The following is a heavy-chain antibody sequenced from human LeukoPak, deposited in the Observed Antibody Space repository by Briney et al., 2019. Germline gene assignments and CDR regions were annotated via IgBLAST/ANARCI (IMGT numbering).Heavy chain of an antibody. CDR2: INHSGST. Sequence: SETLSLTCAVYGGSFSGYYWSWIRQPPGKGLEWIGEINHSGSTNYNPSLKSRVTISVDTSKNQFSLKLSSVTAADTAVYYCARFGSGSYYNYMDVWGKGTTVTVSS. J-gene: IGHJ6*03. CDR3: ARFGSGSYYNYMDV. D-gene: IGHD3-10*01. V-gene: IGHV4-34*01. CDR1: GGSFSGYY.